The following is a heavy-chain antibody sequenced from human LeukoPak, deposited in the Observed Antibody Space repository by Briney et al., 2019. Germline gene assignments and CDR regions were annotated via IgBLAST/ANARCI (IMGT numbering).Heavy chain of an antibody. D-gene: IGHD1-14*01. CDR3: ARSFAHVEPYYFDY. Sequence: GESLKISCQGSGYSFISYWIAWVRQMPGKGLEWMGIIYPGDSDTTYSPSFQGQVTISADKSINTAYLLWRSLKASDTAMYYCARSFAHVEPYYFDYWGQGTLVSVSS. CDR1: GYSFISYW. CDR2: IYPGDSDT. V-gene: IGHV5-51*01. J-gene: IGHJ4*02.